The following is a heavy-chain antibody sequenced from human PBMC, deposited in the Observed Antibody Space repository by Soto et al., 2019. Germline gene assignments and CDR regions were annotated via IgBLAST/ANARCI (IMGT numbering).Heavy chain of an antibody. V-gene: IGHV3-15*01. CDR1: GFTFSNAW. Sequence: GALRLSCAASGFTFSNAWMSWVRQAPGKGLEWVGRIKSKTDGGTTDDAAPAKGRFTISRDDSKNTLYLQMNSLKTEDTAVYYCFTDRSNSPVDHWGQGTLVTVSS. CDR2: IKSKTDGGTT. J-gene: IGHJ4*02. CDR3: FTDRSNSPVDH. D-gene: IGHD4-4*01.